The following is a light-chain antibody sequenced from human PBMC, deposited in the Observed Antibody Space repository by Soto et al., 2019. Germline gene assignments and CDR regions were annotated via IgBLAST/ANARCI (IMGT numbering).Light chain of an antibody. CDR3: SSYTGSSTVV. Sequence: QSVLTQPASVSESPGQSITISCTGTSNDIGGYNYVSWCQHHPGKAPKLMIYEVSNRPSGVSHRFSGSKSGNTASLTISGLQAEDEADYYCSSYTGSSTVVFGGGTKLTVL. V-gene: IGLV2-14*01. J-gene: IGLJ2*01. CDR2: EVS. CDR1: SNDIGGYNY.